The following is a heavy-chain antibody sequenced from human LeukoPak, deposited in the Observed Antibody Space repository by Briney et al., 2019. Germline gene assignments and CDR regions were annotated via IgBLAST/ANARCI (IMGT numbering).Heavy chain of an antibody. V-gene: IGHV3-23*01. CDR3: AKGLIRYAFDV. D-gene: IGHD3-10*01. Sequence: PGGSLRLSCAASGFTFSGFALTWVRQAPGKGLEWVSGISDSGGTTYYADSVKGRFTISRDNSKSTLYVQMNSLRAEDTAVYYCAKGLIRYAFDVWGQGTMVTVSS. CDR2: ISDSGGTT. CDR1: GFTFSGFA. J-gene: IGHJ3*01.